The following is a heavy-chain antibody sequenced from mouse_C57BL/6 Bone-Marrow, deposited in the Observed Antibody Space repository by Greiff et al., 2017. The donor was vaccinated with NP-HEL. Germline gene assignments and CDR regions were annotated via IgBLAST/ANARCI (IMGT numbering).Heavy chain of an antibody. CDR2: INPNNGGT. Sequence: VQLQQSGPELVKPGASVKISCKASGYTFTDYYMNWVKQSHGKSLEWIGDINPNNGGTSYNQKSKGKATLTVAKSSITAYMELRSLTSEDSAVYYFARPYYYGSSPYYFDYWGQGTTLTVSS. D-gene: IGHD1-1*01. J-gene: IGHJ2*01. CDR3: ARPYYYGSSPYYFDY. CDR1: GYTFTDYY. V-gene: IGHV1-26*01.